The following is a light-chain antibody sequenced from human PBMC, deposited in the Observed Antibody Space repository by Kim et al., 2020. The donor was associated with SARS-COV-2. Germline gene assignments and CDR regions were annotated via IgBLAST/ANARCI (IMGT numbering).Light chain of an antibody. J-gene: IGLJ2*01. Sequence: SYELTQPTSMSVSPGQTARITCSGDSLPKQYAYWYQQKSGQAPVTIIYKDTQRPSGIPERFSGSSSGTTVTLTISGVQAEDEADYYCQSTDSIGSHVVFGGGTQLTVL. CDR1: SLPKQY. V-gene: IGLV3-25*03. CDR2: KDT. CDR3: QSTDSIGSHVV.